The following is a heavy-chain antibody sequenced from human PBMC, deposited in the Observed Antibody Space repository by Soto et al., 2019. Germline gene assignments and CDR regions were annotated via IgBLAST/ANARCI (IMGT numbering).Heavy chain of an antibody. D-gene: IGHD3-9*01. V-gene: IGHV3-30*03. CDR2: ISYDGSNK. Sequence: QVQLVESGGGVVQPGRSLRLSCAASGFTFSSYGMHWVRQAPGKGLEWVAVISYDGSNKYYADSVKGRFTISRDNSKNTLYLKMNSLRAEDTAVYYCAAERYFDWLTLRNWGQGTLVTVSS. J-gene: IGHJ4*02. CDR1: GFTFSSYG. CDR3: AAERYFDWLTLRN.